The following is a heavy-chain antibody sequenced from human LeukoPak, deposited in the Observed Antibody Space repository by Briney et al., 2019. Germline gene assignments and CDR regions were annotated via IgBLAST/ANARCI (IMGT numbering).Heavy chain of an antibody. Sequence: PSETLSLTCTVSGGSISSGDYYWSWIRQPPGKGLEWIGYIYYSGSTYYNPSLKSRVTISVDTSKNQFSLKLSSVTAADTAVYYCARENYDSSGYNWFDPWGQGTLVTVSS. CDR2: IYYSGST. D-gene: IGHD3-22*01. CDR3: ARENYDSSGYNWFDP. CDR1: GGSISSGDYY. V-gene: IGHV4-30-4*01. J-gene: IGHJ5*02.